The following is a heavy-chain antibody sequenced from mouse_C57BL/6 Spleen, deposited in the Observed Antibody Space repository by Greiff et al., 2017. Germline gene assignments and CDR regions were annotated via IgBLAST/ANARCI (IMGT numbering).Heavy chain of an antibody. CDR2: IDPETGGT. CDR1: GYTFTDYE. Sequence: VKLMESGAELVRPGASVTLSCKASGYTFTDYEMHWVKQTPVHGLEWIGAIDPETGGTAYNQKFKGKAILTADKSSSTAYMELRSLTSEDSAVYYCTRGFITTLVARRYFDVWGTGTTVTVSS. J-gene: IGHJ1*03. V-gene: IGHV1-15*01. D-gene: IGHD1-1*01. CDR3: TRGFITTLVARRYFDV.